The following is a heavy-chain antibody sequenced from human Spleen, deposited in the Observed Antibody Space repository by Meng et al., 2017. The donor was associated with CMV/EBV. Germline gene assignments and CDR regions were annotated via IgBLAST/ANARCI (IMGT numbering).Heavy chain of an antibody. D-gene: IGHD2-15*01. CDR2: SKSKTDGGTT. V-gene: IGHV3-15*01. CDR1: GFTFRNSW. Sequence: LQIVGVWCGLVKLWGFLSHSCAASGFTFRNSWMSRVRQAAGKVLEWVGRSKSKTDGGTTDYAAPVKGRFTISRDDSKNTLYLQMNSLKTEDTAVYYCARDLCIVVVVAALDYWGQGTLVTVSS. J-gene: IGHJ4*02. CDR3: ARDLCIVVVVAALDY.